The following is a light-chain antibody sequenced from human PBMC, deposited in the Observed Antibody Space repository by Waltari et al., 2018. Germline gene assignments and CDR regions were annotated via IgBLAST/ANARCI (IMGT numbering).Light chain of an antibody. J-gene: IGLJ2*01. Sequence: QSALTQPASVSGSPGQSITISCTGTSSDVGGYHHVSWYQQHPDKAPKLMIYDVNNRASGVSNRFSGSKSGNTASLTISGLQAEDEADYYCSSYTSSSTLFGGGTKLTVL. V-gene: IGLV2-14*03. CDR1: SSDVGGYHH. CDR3: SSYTSSSTL. CDR2: DVN.